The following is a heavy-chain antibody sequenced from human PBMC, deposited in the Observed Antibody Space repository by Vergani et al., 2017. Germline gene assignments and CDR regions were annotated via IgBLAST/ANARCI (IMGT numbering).Heavy chain of an antibody. V-gene: IGHV3-21*01. J-gene: IGHJ4*02. CDR3: ARLPRVGATTPREVDY. CDR2: ISGSGGST. Sequence: EVQLVESGGGLVKPGGSLRLSCAASGFTFSSYAMSWVRQAPGKGLEWVSAISGSGGSTYYADSVKGRFTISRDNAKNSLYLQMNSLRAEDTAVYYCARLPRVGATTPREVDYWGQGTLVTVSS. CDR1: GFTFSSYA. D-gene: IGHD1-26*01.